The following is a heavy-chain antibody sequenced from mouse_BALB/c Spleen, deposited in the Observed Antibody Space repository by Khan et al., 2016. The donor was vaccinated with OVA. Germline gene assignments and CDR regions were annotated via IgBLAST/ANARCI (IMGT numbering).Heavy chain of an antibody. Sequence: MQLEESGAELVKPAASLKLSCTASGYNIKDIYIHWVKQRPEKGLERIRRTDPANGNTKYDPKFQGKATITADTSSNTAYLQLSSLTSKDTAVYYCRISTINAWGQGTTLTVSS. V-gene: IGHV14-3*02. J-gene: IGHJ2*01. CDR2: TDPANGNT. CDR3: RISTINA. CDR1: GYNIKDIY.